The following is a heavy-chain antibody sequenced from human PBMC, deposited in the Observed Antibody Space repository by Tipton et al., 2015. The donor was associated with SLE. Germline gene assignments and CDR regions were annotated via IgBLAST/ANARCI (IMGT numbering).Heavy chain of an antibody. J-gene: IGHJ4*02. V-gene: IGHV4-38-2*02. CDR2: IYHSGTT. D-gene: IGHD3-3*01. CDR3: ARGILEWSDY. CDR1: GYSINNGFY. Sequence: TLSLTCTVSGYSINNGFYWGWIRQHPGKGLEWIGIIYHSGTTYYNPSLKSRVTISVDTSKNQFSLKLSSVTAADTAVYYCARGILEWSDYLGQGTLVTVSS.